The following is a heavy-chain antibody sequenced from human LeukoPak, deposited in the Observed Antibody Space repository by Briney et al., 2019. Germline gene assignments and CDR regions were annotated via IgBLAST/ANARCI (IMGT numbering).Heavy chain of an antibody. CDR2: ISYDGSNK. D-gene: IGHD2-15*01. Sequence: GRSLRLSCAASGFTFSSYAMHWVRQAPGKGLEWVAVISYDGSNKYYADSVKGRFTISRDNSKNTLYLQMNSLRAEDTAVYYCARHGKVVGIAYWGQGTLVTVSS. J-gene: IGHJ4*02. CDR1: GFTFSSYA. CDR3: ARHGKVVGIAY. V-gene: IGHV3-30*04.